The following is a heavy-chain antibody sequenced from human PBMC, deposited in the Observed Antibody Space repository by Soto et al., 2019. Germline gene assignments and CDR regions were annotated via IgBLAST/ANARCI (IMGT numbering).Heavy chain of an antibody. V-gene: IGHV4-34*01. D-gene: IGHD6-13*01. CDR1: GGSFSGYY. CDR2: INHSGST. J-gene: IGHJ1*01. Sequence: PSETLSLTCAVYGGSFSGYYWSWIRQPPGKGLEWIGEINHSGSTNYNPSLKSRVTISVDTSKNQFSLKLSSVTAADTAVYYCARDELGPSRAENFQDWGQGTLVSVSS. CDR3: ARDELGPSRAENFQD.